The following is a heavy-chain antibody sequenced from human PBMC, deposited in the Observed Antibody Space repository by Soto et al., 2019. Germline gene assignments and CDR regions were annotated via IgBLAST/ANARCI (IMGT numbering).Heavy chain of an antibody. J-gene: IGHJ4*02. D-gene: IGHD2-8*01. CDR3: AKANRRTSDFDY. Sequence: EVQLLESGGGLVQPGGSLRLSCAASGFTLSSYAMSWVRQAPGKGLEWVSAISGSGGSTYYADYVKGRFTISRDNSKNTLYLQKNSLRAEDTAVYYCAKANRRTSDFDYWGQGTLVTVSS. V-gene: IGHV3-23*01. CDR2: ISGSGGST. CDR1: GFTLSSYA.